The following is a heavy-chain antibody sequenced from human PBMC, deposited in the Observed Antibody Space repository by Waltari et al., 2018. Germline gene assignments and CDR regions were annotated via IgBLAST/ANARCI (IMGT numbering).Heavy chain of an antibody. Sequence: QVQLVESGGGVVQPGRSLRLSCTAPGFTFKSFAFHWVRQAPGKGLEWVAVISYTEDNSHYANSVKGRFTISRDNSKNTVFLQMINLRPEDTGVYYCARDAYGDYSNWFDPWGQGTPVTVSS. V-gene: IGHV3-30-3*01. CDR1: GFTFKSFA. CDR3: ARDAYGDYSNWFDP. D-gene: IGHD4-17*01. CDR2: ISYTEDNS. J-gene: IGHJ5*02.